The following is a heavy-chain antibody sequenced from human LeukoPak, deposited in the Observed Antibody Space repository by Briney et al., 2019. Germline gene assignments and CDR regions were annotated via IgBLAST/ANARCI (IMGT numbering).Heavy chain of an antibody. D-gene: IGHD6-19*01. Sequence: ASVKVSCKASGYTFTSYDINWVRQATGQGLEWMGWMNPNSGNTGYAQKFQGRVTMTRNISISTAYMELSSLRSEDTAVYYCARGRGYSSGWYGDWFDPWGQGTLVTVSS. J-gene: IGHJ5*02. CDR3: ARGRGYSSGWYGDWFDP. CDR1: GYTFTSYD. CDR2: MNPNSGNT. V-gene: IGHV1-8*01.